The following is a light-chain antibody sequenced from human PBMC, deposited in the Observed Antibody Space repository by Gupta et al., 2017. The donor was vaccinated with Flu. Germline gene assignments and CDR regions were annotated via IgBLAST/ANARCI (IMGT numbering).Light chain of an antibody. CDR1: SSDVGGYNM. CDR2: EVT. CDR3: HSYTANSNLWV. V-gene: IGLV2-8*01. J-gene: IGLJ3*02. Sequence: QSALTQPPSASGSPGQSVTTSCTGSSSDVGGYNMVSWYQQHPGKAPKLIIYEVTKRPSGVPERFSGSKSGNTATLTITGLQAEDEADYYCHSYTANSNLWVFGGGTKLTVL.